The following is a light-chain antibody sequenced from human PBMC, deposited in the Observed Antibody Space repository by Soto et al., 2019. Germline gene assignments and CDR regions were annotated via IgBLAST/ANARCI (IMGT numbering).Light chain of an antibody. J-gene: IGLJ1*01. Sequence: QSALTQPASVSGSPGQSITISCTGTSSDVGGYNYVSWYQQHPGKAPKLMIYDVSNRPSGVSNRFSGSKSGNTASLTISGLHAEDEADYYCSSYTSSSTLEVFGTGTKLT. CDR1: SSDVGGYNY. CDR2: DVS. V-gene: IGLV2-14*01. CDR3: SSYTSSSTLEV.